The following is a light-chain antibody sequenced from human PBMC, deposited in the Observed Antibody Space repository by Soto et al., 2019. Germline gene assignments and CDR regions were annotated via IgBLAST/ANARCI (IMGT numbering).Light chain of an antibody. CDR1: QSISAS. J-gene: IGKJ1*01. V-gene: IGKV1-5*03. Sequence: DIQMTQSPSTLSASVGDRVTITCRASQSISASLAWYQQKPGKAPKLLIYEASSLKSGVPSRFSGSRSGTEYTLTISSLQPDDFATYYCQQYNGYWTFGQGTKVDSK. CDR3: QQYNGYWT. CDR2: EAS.